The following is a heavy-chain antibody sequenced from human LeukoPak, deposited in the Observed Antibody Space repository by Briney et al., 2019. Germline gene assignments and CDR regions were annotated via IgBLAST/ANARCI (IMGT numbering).Heavy chain of an antibody. CDR3: AREDGVVGTTSAFDI. D-gene: IGHD1-26*01. Sequence: PGGSLRLSCATTGFTFSTYTMNWVRQAPGKGLEWVSSINGRSNYIYYADSMKGRFTISRDNAKNSLYLQMNSLRDDDTAVYYCAREDGVVGTTSAFDIWGQGTTVTVSS. V-gene: IGHV3-21*01. CDR1: GFTFSTYT. CDR2: INGRSNYI. J-gene: IGHJ3*02.